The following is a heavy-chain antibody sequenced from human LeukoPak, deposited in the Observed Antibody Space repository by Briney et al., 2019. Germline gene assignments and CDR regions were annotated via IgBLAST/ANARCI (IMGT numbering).Heavy chain of an antibody. CDR2: IYYSGST. J-gene: IGHJ5*02. Sequence: SETLSLTCTVSGGSISSYYWSWIRQPPGKGLEWIGYIYYSGSTNYNPSLKSRVTISVDTSKNQFSLKLTSVTAADTAIYYCARDGRSGYEDLWGPGTLVTVSS. CDR3: ARDGRSGYEDL. V-gene: IGHV4-59*12. D-gene: IGHD5-12*01. CDR1: GGSISSYY.